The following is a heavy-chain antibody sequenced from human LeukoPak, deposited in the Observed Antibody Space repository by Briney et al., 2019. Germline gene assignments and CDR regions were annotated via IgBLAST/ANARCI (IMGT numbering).Heavy chain of an antibody. CDR3: ARDCGYQCLFDY. CDR2: ISGYNGNT. Sequence: ASVKVSCKASGYTFTHYGISWVRQAPGQGREWVGWISGYNGNTNYAQKLQGRLTMTTHTSTNTAHMELRSLRSDDTAMYYCARDCGYQCLFDYWGQGTLVTVSS. CDR1: GYTFTHYG. V-gene: IGHV1-18*01. J-gene: IGHJ4*02. D-gene: IGHD5-12*01.